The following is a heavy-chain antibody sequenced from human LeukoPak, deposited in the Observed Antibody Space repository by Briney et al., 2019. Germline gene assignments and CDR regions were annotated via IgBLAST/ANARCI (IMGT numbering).Heavy chain of an antibody. CDR2: ISSSSSYI. CDR1: GFTFSSYS. V-gene: IGHV3-21*01. D-gene: IGHD1-26*01. Sequence: PGGSLRLSCAASGFTFSSYSMNWVRQAPGKGLEWDSSISSSSSYIYYADSVKGRFTISRDNAKNSLYLQMNSLRAEDTAVYYCARSSIVGATTTGFDYWGQGTLVTVSS. CDR3: ARSSIVGATTTGFDY. J-gene: IGHJ4*02.